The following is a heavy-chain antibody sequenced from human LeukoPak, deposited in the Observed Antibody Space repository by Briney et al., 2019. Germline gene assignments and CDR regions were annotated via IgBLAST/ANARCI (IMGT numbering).Heavy chain of an antibody. D-gene: IGHD1-26*01. V-gene: IGHV3-23*01. CDR1: GFTFRTYG. CDR3: AQDIRPGWTGSWIDH. J-gene: IGHJ4*02. CDR2: ISGSGFGT. Sequence: GGTLRLSCAASGFTFRTYGMSWVRQAPGKGLEWVSSISGSGFGTYYADSMKGRFTISRDNSKNTLYLQMNSLRTEDTALYYCAQDIRPGWTGSWIDHWGQGTLVTVSS.